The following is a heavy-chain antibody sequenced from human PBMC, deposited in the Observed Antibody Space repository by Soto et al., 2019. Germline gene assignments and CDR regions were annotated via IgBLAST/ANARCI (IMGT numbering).Heavy chain of an antibody. V-gene: IGHV1-69*13. Sequence: ASVKVSCKASGGTFSSYAISWVRQAPGQGLEWMGGIIPIFGTANYAQKFQGRVTITADESTSTAYMELSSLRSEDTAVYYCARVNYDSSGYGSVFDYWGQGTLVTVSS. D-gene: IGHD3-22*01. J-gene: IGHJ4*02. CDR2: IIPIFGTA. CDR1: GGTFSSYA. CDR3: ARVNYDSSGYGSVFDY.